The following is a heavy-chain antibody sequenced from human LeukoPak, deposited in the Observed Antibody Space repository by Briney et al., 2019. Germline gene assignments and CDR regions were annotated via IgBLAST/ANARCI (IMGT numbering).Heavy chain of an antibody. CDR1: GYTFTGFY. D-gene: IGHD5-24*01. CDR3: ARGAEMATVSHFDY. V-gene: IGHV1-2*06. CDR2: INSNSGGA. J-gene: IGHJ4*02. Sequence: ASVRISCKASGYTFTGFYIHWVRQAPGQGLEWMGRINSNSGGAVSARKFQGRVTMTRDTSISTAYMELSGRTSDDTAVYYCARGAEMATVSHFDYWGQGTLVTVSS.